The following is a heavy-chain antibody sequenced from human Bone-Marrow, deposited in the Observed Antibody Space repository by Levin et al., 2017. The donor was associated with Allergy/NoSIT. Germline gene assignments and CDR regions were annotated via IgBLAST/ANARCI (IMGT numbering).Heavy chain of an antibody. CDR3: ATYLS. D-gene: IGHD3-16*01. CDR1: GGSISSTPYS. J-gene: IGHJ5*02. CDR2: IFDTGRT. Sequence: SCNVSGGSISSTPYSWGWIRQPPGKGLEWIGSIFDTGRTFYNPPFKSRAVVSMATSRKQFSLRLNSVTAADTAIYYCATYLSWGQGLLVTVSS. V-gene: IGHV4-39*01.